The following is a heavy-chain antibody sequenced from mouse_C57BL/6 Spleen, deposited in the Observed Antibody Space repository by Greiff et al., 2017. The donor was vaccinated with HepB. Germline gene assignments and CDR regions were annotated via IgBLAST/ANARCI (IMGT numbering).Heavy chain of an antibody. J-gene: IGHJ3*01. CDR1: GYTFTEYT. D-gene: IGHD2-10*02. CDR3: ARHEEEYGNLWFAY. Sequence: QVQLQQSGAELVKPGASVKLSCKASGYTFTEYTIHWVKQRSGQGLEWIGWFYPGSGSIKYNEKFKDKATLTADKSSSTVYMGLSRLTSEDSAVYVGARHEEEYGNLWFAYWGQGTLVTVAA. V-gene: IGHV1-62-2*01. CDR2: FYPGSGSI.